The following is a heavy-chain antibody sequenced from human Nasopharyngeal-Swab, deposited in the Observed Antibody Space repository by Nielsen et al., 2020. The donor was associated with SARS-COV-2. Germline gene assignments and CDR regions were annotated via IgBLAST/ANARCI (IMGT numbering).Heavy chain of an antibody. V-gene: IGHV3-21*01. J-gene: IGHJ4*02. Sequence: GESLKISCAASGFTFSSYSMNCVRQAPGKGLEWVSSISSSSSYIYYADSVKGRFTISRDNAKNSLYLQMNSLRAEDTAVYYCARGSYYYDSSGYYGYWGQGTLVTVSS. CDR2: ISSSSSYI. CDR1: GFTFSSYS. CDR3: ARGSYYYDSSGYYGY. D-gene: IGHD3-22*01.